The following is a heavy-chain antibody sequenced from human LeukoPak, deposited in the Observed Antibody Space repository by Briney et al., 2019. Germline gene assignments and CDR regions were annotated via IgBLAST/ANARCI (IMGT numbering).Heavy chain of an antibody. CDR2: IRYDGSNK. V-gene: IGHV3-30*02. Sequence: PGGSLRLSCAASGFTFSTFWMSWVRQAPGKGLEWVAFIRYDGSNKYYADSVKGRFTISRDNSKNTLYLQMNSLRAEDTAVYYCAKDPIDYWGQGTLVTVSS. J-gene: IGHJ4*02. CDR3: AKDPIDY. CDR1: GFTFSTFW.